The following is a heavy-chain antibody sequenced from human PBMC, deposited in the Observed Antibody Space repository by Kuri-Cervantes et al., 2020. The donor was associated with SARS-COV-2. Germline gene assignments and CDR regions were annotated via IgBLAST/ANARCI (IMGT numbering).Heavy chain of an antibody. CDR3: AREMRMGVAVREVGMDV. CDR2: ISSSSSYI. J-gene: IGHJ6*02. CDR1: GFTFSSYS. V-gene: IGHV3-21*01. Sequence: GGSLRLSCAASGFTFSSYSMNWVRQAPGKGLEWVSSISSSSSYIYYADSVKGRFTISRDNSKNTLYLQMNSLRAEDTAVYYCAREMRMGVAVREVGMDVWGQGTTVTVSS. D-gene: IGHD2-15*01.